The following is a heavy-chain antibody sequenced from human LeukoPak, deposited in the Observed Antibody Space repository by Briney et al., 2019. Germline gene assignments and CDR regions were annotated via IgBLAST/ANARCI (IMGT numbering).Heavy chain of an antibody. Sequence: SETLSLTCAAYGWSFSGYYWSWVRQPPGKGPEWVGAINRSGRTQNKTCLTSLVTISVDTSKNQFSLKLSSVTAADTAVYYCARAHGGNGFDYWGQGTLVTVSS. D-gene: IGHD4-23*01. CDR1: GWSFSGYY. CDR3: ARAHGGNGFDY. J-gene: IGHJ4*02. V-gene: IGHV4-34*01. CDR2: INRSGRT.